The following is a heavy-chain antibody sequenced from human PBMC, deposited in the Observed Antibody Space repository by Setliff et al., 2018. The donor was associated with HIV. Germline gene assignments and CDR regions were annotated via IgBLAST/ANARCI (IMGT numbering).Heavy chain of an antibody. Sequence: SETLSLTCTVSGGSLTGGAYYWSWIRQPAGKGLEWLGYIYTSGSTNYNPSLKSRVTISLDTSKNQLSLRLSSVSAADTAVYYCARRGGIASVPPVAIRAFDNWGQGSLGTVSS. J-gene: IGHJ4*02. CDR1: GGSLTGGAYY. CDR3: ARRGGIASVPPVAIRAFDN. V-gene: IGHV4-61*09. D-gene: IGHD2-2*02. CDR2: IYTSGST.